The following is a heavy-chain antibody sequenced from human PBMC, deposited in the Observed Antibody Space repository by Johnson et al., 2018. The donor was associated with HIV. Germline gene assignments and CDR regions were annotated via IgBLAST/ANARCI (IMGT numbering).Heavy chain of an antibody. CDR2: IRSKAYGGTT. V-gene: IGHV3-49*04. Sequence: EVQLVESGGGLVQPGRSLRLSCTASGFTFGDYTMNWVRQAPGKGLEWVGFIRSKAYGGTTEYAASVKGRFTISRDDSKNTLFLQMNSLKTEDTALYYCTAHYRNAFDIWGQGTVVTVSS. CDR3: TAHYRNAFDI. D-gene: IGHD1-26*01. CDR1: GFTFGDYT. J-gene: IGHJ3*02.